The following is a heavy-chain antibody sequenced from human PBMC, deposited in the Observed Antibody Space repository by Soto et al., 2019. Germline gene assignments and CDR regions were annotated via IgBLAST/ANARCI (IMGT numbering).Heavy chain of an antibody. CDR2: LSKSGEST. CDR1: GFTFSSYA. Sequence: HPGGSLRLSCAAFGFTFSSYAMNWVRQAPGKGLEWVSGLSKSGESTYYADSVKGRFTISRDNSKDTLYLQMNSLRAEDTAVYYCAKATRLDYWGQGTLVTVSS. J-gene: IGHJ4*02. V-gene: IGHV3-23*01. CDR3: AKATRLDY.